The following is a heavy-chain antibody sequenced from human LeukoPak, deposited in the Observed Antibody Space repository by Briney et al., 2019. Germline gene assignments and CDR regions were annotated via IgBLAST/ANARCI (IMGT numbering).Heavy chain of an antibody. CDR1: GFTFSNYG. Sequence: PGGSLRLSCAASGFTFSNYGMYWVRQAPGKGLEWVAVIWHDGSHKYYAESVKGRFTISRDNSNNTLYLQLTSLRAEDTAVFFCAKANSDSPSSLNFWGQGTLVTVSS. J-gene: IGHJ4*02. V-gene: IGHV3-33*06. CDR3: AKANSDSPSSLNF. D-gene: IGHD1-26*01. CDR2: IWHDGSHK.